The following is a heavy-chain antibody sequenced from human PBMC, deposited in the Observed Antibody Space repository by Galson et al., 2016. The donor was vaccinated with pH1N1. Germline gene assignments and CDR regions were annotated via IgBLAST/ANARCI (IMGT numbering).Heavy chain of an antibody. V-gene: IGHV3-30-3*01. CDR1: GFNFDTFA. CDR3: AREGGGCGDTYYNDMDV. J-gene: IGHJ6*02. D-gene: IGHD4-17*01. Sequence: SLRLSCAASGFNFDTFAMHWVRRTPGKGLEWVAFISYNGHDESYADSLKGRFTVSRDNSKNRLYLHMNSLRTEDTGLYYCAREGGGCGDTYYNDMDVWGQGTTVTVSS. CDR2: ISYNGHDE.